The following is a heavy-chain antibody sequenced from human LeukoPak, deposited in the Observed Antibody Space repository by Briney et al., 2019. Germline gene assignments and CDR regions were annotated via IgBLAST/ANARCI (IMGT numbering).Heavy chain of an antibody. CDR1: GFTFSDYY. J-gene: IGHJ6*03. D-gene: IGHD2-2*01. CDR2: ISSSGGTI. CDR3: ARARDCSSSSCLYYYYYYMDV. Sequence: GGSLRLSCAASGFTFSDYYMSWIRQAPGKGLEWVSYISSSGGTIYYADSVKGRFTISRDNAKNSLYLQMNSLRAEDTAVYYCARARDCSSSSCLYYYYYYMDVWGKGTTVTVSS. V-gene: IGHV3-11*04.